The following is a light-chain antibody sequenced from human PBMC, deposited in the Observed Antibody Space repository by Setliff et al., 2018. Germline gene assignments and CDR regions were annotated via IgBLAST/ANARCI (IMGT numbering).Light chain of an antibody. CDR3: SSYSKTAFDV. J-gene: IGLJ1*01. Sequence: QSALTQPASVSGSPGQSITISCTGTSSDVGGYNYVSWYQQHPGKAPKLMIYDVTKRPSGVSNRFSGSKSGNTASLTISSLQAEDEADYYCSSYSKTAFDVFGSGTKVTVL. CDR2: DVT. V-gene: IGLV2-14*01. CDR1: SSDVGGYNY.